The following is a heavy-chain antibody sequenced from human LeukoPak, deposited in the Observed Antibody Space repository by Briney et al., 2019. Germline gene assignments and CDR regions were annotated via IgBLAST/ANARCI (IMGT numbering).Heavy chain of an antibody. CDR2: ISHIGST. Sequence: SETLSLTCSVSGASVNSYYWNWIRQSPGKGLEWIGFISHIGSTNYDPSLRNRVTISLDTSKNQVFLNLNSVTAADTAVYYCAGNRNNLGDVNWFDPWGQGTLVTASS. J-gene: IGHJ5*02. D-gene: IGHD1/OR15-1a*01. CDR3: AGNRNNLGDVNWFDP. V-gene: IGHV4-59*02. CDR1: GASVNSYY.